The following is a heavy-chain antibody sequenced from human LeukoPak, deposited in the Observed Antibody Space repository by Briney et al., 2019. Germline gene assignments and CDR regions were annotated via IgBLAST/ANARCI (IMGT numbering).Heavy chain of an antibody. CDR3: AKAPARGTSTFDY. V-gene: IGHV3-23*01. Sequence: GRSLRLSCAASGFTFSSYAMSWVRQAPGKGLECVSSITGSGGRTYYADSVKGRFTISRDDSKNMLYLQMNSLRAEDTAVYYCAKAPARGTSTFDYWGQGTLVTVSS. CDR2: ITGSGGRT. D-gene: IGHD1-26*01. J-gene: IGHJ4*02. CDR1: GFTFSSYA.